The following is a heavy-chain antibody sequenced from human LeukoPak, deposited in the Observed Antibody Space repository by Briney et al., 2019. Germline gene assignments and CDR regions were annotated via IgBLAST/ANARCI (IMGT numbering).Heavy chain of an antibody. V-gene: IGHV4-34*01. Sequence: SETLSLTCAVYGGSFSGYYWSWIRQPPGKGLEWIGEINHSGSTNYNPSLKSRVTISVDTSKNQFSLKLSSVTAADTAVYYRARRDSSSWTYYYGMDVWGQGTTVTVSS. CDR1: GGSFSGYY. J-gene: IGHJ6*02. D-gene: IGHD6-13*01. CDR3: ARRDSSSWTYYYGMDV. CDR2: INHSGST.